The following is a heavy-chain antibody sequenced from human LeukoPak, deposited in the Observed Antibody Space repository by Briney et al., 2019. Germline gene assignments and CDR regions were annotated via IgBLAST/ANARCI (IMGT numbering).Heavy chain of an antibody. CDR1: GFTFSSYA. Sequence: GGSLRLSCAASGFTFSSYAMSWVRQAPGKGLEWVSAISGSGGDTYYADSVKGRFTISRDNSKNTLSVQMNSLRVEDTAIYYCARAQAYDILTGQSNYFDYWGQGTLVTVSS. D-gene: IGHD3-9*01. V-gene: IGHV3-23*01. CDR2: ISGSGGDT. J-gene: IGHJ4*02. CDR3: ARAQAYDILTGQSNYFDY.